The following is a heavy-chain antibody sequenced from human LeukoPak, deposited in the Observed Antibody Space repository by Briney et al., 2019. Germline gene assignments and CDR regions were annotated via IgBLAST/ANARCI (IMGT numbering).Heavy chain of an antibody. V-gene: IGHV3-48*03. CDR3: ARGYYGDPSQVYYFDY. D-gene: IGHD4-17*01. J-gene: IGHJ4*02. Sequence: GGSLRLSCAASGFTFSSYEMNWVRQAPGKGLERVSYITSSGSIIYYADSVKGRFTISRDSAKNSLYLQMNSLRAEDTAVYYCARGYYGDPSQVYYFDYWGQGTLVTVSS. CDR1: GFTFSSYE. CDR2: ITSSGSII.